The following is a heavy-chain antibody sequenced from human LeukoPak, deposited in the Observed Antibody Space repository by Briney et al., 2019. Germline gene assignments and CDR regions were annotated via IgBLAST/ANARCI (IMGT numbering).Heavy chain of an antibody. CDR2: IKQDGSAK. V-gene: IGHV3-7*01. J-gene: IGHJ4*02. D-gene: IGHD2-2*01. Sequence: GGSLRLSCTASGFSFSDYWMTWVRQAPGKGLEWVANIKQDGSAKYYVDSVKGRFSISRDKAKNSLYLQMDSLRVEDTGTYYCARWRGSTSERSDYWGQGTLVTVSS. CDR1: GFSFSDYW. CDR3: ARWRGSTSERSDY.